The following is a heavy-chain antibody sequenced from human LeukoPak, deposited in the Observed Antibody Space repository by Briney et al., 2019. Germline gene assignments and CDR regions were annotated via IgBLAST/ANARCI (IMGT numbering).Heavy chain of an antibody. CDR1: GGSISSYY. CDR3: AREGTYCGGDCYSGYYYYYMDV. CDR2: IYYSGST. Sequence: SETLSLTCTVSGGSISSYYWSWIRQPPGKGLEWIGYIYYSGSTSYNPSLKSRVTISVDTSKNQFSLKLSSVTAADTAVYYCAREGTYCGGDCYSGYYYYYMDVWGKGTTVTISS. D-gene: IGHD2-21*02. V-gene: IGHV4-59*12. J-gene: IGHJ6*03.